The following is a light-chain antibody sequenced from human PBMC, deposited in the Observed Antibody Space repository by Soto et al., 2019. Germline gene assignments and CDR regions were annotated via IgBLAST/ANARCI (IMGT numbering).Light chain of an antibody. CDR2: GAS. CDR1: PSITNNY. CDR3: QQYGSSPRT. V-gene: IGKV3-20*01. Sequence: IVLSHSPGTLSLSPGEIATLSCGAGPSITNNYLAWYQQKPGQAPRLLIYGASSRATGIPDRFSGSGSGTDFALTISRLEPEDVAVYYCQQYGSSPRTFGQGTRLEIK. J-gene: IGKJ5*01.